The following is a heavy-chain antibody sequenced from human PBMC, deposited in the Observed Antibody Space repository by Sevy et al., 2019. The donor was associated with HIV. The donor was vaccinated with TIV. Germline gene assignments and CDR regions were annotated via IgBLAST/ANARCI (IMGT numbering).Heavy chain of an antibody. D-gene: IGHD3-3*01. J-gene: IGHJ6*03. CDR2: IKSKTDGGTT. CDR1: GFTFSNAW. Sequence: GGSLRLSCAASGFTFSNAWMSWVRQAPGKGLEWVGRIKSKTDGGTTDYAAPVKGRFTISRDDSKNTLYLQTNSLKTEDTAVYYCTTEEGYDFWSGYPNYYYYMDVWGKGTTVTVSS. V-gene: IGHV3-15*01. CDR3: TTEEGYDFWSGYPNYYYYMDV.